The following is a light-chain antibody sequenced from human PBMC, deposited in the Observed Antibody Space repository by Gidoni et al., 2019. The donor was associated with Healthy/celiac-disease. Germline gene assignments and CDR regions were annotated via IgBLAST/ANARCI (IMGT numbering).Light chain of an antibody. CDR1: LSVCSN. Sequence: EIVMTQSPATLSVSPGERATLSCRHSLSVCSNLAWYQQKPGQAPRLLIYGASTRATGIPARFSGSGSGTEFTLTISSLQSEDFAVYYCQQYNNWPITFGQGTKLEIK. J-gene: IGKJ2*01. V-gene: IGKV3-15*01. CDR3: QQYNNWPIT. CDR2: GAS.